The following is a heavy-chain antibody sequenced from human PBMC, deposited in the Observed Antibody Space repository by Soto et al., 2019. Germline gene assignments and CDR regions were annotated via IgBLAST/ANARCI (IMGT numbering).Heavy chain of an antibody. CDR3: ARQIGRGSWSLDH. CDR2: IYYTGST. Sequence: SETRSLTCTVSGGSISSSDYWWGWIRQPPGKGLEWIGSIYYTGSTYYNPSLKSRVIISVDTSKNQFSLRLSSVTAADTAVYYCARQIGRGSWSLDHWGQGTLVTVSS. V-gene: IGHV4-39*01. D-gene: IGHD6-13*01. J-gene: IGHJ4*02. CDR1: GGSISSSDYW.